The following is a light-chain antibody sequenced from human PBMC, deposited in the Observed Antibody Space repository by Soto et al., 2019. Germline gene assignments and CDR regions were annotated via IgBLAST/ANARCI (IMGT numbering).Light chain of an antibody. Sequence: DIQMTQSPSSLSAAVGDRVTFTCQASQDIYTCLSWYQQKPEKAPMLLINDASNLESRVPSRISGSGSGTDFSLTVDSLQPKDTATDFGQHYDHPPDTFGQGTKLEIK. V-gene: IGKV1-33*01. CDR2: DAS. CDR3: QHYDHPPDT. J-gene: IGKJ2*01. CDR1: QDIYTC.